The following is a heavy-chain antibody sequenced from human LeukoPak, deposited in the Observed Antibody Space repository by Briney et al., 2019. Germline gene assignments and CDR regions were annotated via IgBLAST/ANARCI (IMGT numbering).Heavy chain of an antibody. CDR3: ARGWGSDWPHFDY. J-gene: IGHJ4*02. Sequence: KIGESLKISCKGSGYSFTAYWIGWVRQMPGKGLEWMGIIFPGDSDAKYSPSFQGQVTISADKSISTAYLQWSRLRASDTAMYYCARGWGSDWPHFDYWGQGTLVTVSS. CDR1: GYSFTAYW. CDR2: IFPGDSDA. V-gene: IGHV5-51*01. D-gene: IGHD3-9*01.